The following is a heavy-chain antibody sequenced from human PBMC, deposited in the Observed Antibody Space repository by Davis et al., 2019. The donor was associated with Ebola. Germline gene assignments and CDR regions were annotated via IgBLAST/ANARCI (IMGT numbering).Heavy chain of an antibody. D-gene: IGHD3-10*01. CDR2: INPSGGNT. CDR3: ARGYFGSGSYYTSSYYFDN. V-gene: IGHV1-46*01. J-gene: IGHJ4*02. CDR1: GYTFTSYY. Sequence: ASVKVSCRASGYTFTSYYVHWVRQAPGQGLEWMGVINPSGGNTNYAQKFQGRVTMTRDTSTSTVYMELSSLRSDDTAVYFCARGYFGSGSYYTSSYYFDNWGQGTLVTVYS.